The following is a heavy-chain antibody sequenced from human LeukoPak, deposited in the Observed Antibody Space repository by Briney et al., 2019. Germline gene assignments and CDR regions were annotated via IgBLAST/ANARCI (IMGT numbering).Heavy chain of an antibody. CDR3: ARAASASSPDY. Sequence: GRSLRLSCEASGFTFIGYGMHWVRQAPGKGLEWVAGISYDGSNQYYTDSVKGRFTISRDNSKNTLYLQMNSLRAEDTAVYYCARAASASSPDYWGQGTLVTVSS. D-gene: IGHD5-18*01. V-gene: IGHV3-30*03. CDR1: GFTFIGYG. CDR2: ISYDGSNQ. J-gene: IGHJ4*02.